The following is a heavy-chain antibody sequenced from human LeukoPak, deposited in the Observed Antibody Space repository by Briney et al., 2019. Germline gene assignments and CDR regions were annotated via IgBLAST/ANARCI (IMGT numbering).Heavy chain of an antibody. CDR2: IYPGDSDT. D-gene: IGHD3-22*01. CDR1: GYSFTSYW. J-gene: IGHJ5*02. V-gene: IGHV5-51*01. CDR3: ARTIAFYYDSSSYMDL. Sequence: GESLKISCKGSGYSFTSYWIGWVRQMPGKGLEWMGIIYPGDSDTRYSPSFQGQVTMSADQTITTAYLQWNSLKASDTAMYFCARTIAFYYDSSSYMDLWGQGTLVTASS.